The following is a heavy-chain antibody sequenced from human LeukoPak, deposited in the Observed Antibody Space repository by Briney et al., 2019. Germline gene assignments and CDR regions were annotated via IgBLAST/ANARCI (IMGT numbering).Heavy chain of an antibody. D-gene: IGHD2-15*01. J-gene: IGHJ5*02. CDR1: GYTFTSYY. CDR3: ARDRGSSSIVVVVAASWFDP. CDR2: INPSGGST. V-gene: IGHV1-46*01. Sequence: ASVKVSCKASGYTFTSYYIHWVRQAPGQGLEWMGLINPSGGSTNYAQKFQGRVTMTRDTSTSTVYMELSSLRSDDTAVYYCARDRGSSSIVVVVAASWFDPWGQGTLVTVSS.